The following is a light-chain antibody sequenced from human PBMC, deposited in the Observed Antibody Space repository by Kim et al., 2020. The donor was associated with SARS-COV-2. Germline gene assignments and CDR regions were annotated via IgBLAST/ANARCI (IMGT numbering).Light chain of an antibody. CDR1: KLVDKY. CDR2: QES. Sequence: SVSQGRPATFTCLGEKLVDKYVCWYKQKPGQPPVLVIYQESKRPSGIPERFSGSNPGTPALLTISGTKAMDEADYYCQGWDISSVVLGGGTQLTVL. V-gene: IGLV3-1*01. CDR3: QGWDISSVV. J-gene: IGLJ2*01.